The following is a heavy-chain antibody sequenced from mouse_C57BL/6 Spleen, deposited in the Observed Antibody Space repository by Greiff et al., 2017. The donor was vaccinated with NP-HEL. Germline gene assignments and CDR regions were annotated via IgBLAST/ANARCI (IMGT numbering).Heavy chain of an antibody. J-gene: IGHJ1*03. CDR2: INPNNGGT. Sequence: EVKLVESGPELVKPGASVKMSCKASGYTFTDYNMHWVKQSHGKSLEWIGYINPNNGGTSYNQKFKGKATLTVNKSSSTAYMELRSLTSEDSAVYYCATSDWYFDVWGTGTTVTVSS. CDR1: GYTFTDYN. V-gene: IGHV1-22*01. CDR3: ATSDWYFDV.